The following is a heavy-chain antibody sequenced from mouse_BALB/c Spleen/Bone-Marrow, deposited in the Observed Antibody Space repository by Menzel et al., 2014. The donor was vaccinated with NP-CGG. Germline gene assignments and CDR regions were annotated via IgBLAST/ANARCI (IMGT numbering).Heavy chain of an antibody. V-gene: IGHV1-53*01. J-gene: IGHJ2*01. D-gene: IGHD2-4*01. CDR2: INPSNGGT. CDR1: GYTFTSYY. Sequence: QVQLQQSGAELVKPGPSVKLSCKASGYTFTSYYMYWVKQRPGQGLEWIGMINPSNGGTNFNEKIKSKATLTVDKSSSTAYMQLSSVTSEDSAVYYCTRSTMITYFDYWCQGTTLTGSS. CDR3: TRSTMITYFDY.